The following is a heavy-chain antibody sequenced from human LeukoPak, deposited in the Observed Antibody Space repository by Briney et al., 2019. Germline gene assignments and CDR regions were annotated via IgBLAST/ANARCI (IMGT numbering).Heavy chain of an antibody. D-gene: IGHD2-15*01. CDR2: INTNTGNP. J-gene: IGHJ4*02. CDR1: GYTFTGYY. V-gene: IGHV7-4-1*02. CDR3: ARDPPNCSGGSCYLSGYFDY. Sequence: ASVKVSCKASGYTFTGYYMHWVRQAPGQGLEWMGWINTNTGNPTYAQGFTGRFVFSLDTSVSTAYLQISSLKAEDTAVYYCARDPPNCSGGSCYLSGYFDYWGQGTLVTVSS.